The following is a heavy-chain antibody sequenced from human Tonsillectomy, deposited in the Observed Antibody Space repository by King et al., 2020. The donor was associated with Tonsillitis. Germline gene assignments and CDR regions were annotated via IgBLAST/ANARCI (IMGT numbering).Heavy chain of an antibody. CDR2: ISYDGSNT. D-gene: IGHD7-27*01. CDR1: GFTFSAFG. J-gene: IGHJ4*02. Sequence: VQLVESGGGVVHPGTSLRLSCTASGFTFSAFGLHWVRQAPGNGLEWVALISYDGSNTYYADSVKGRFTISRDNSKNTLNLRMNSLRPDDTAVYYCAKDLVGTAFDYWGQGTLVTVSS. V-gene: IGHV3-30*18. CDR3: AKDLVGTAFDY.